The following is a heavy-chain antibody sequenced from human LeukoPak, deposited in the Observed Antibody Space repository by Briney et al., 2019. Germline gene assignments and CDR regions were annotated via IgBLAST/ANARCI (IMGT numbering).Heavy chain of an antibody. CDR3: AFRGFDY. CDR1: GFTFSSNS. Sequence: GGSLRLSCTASGFTFSSNSMNWVRQAPGKGLEWVSYIGTSSRSIYYADSVKGRFTISRDNAKNSLYLQMNSVRDEDTAVYYCAFRGFDYWGQGTLVTVSS. CDR2: IGTSSRSI. J-gene: IGHJ4*02. V-gene: IGHV3-48*02.